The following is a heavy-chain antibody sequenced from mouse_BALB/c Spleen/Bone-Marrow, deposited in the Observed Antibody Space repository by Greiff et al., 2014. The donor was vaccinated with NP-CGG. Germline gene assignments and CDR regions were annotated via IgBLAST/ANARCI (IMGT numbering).Heavy chain of an antibody. Sequence: VHLVESGAELAEPGASVKMSCKASGHTFSTYWMHWVKQRPGQGLEWIGYINPSIGYADYVQKFKDKATLTADNSSSIVYMQLSSLTSEDSAIYYCAMITFTIDYWGQGTSVTVSS. CDR2: INPSIGYA. CDR1: GHTFSTYW. V-gene: IGHV1-7*01. D-gene: IGHD2-4*01. J-gene: IGHJ4*01. CDR3: AMITFTIDY.